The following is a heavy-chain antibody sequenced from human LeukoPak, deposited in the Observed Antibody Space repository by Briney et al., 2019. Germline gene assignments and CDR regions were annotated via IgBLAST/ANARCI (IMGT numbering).Heavy chain of an antibody. CDR2: IIPIFGTV. CDR3: ARGSSIFEVGYYYYMDV. J-gene: IGHJ6*03. V-gene: IGHV1-69*06. D-gene: IGHD6-19*01. Sequence: SVKVSCKASGYIFTNYDIHWVRQATGQGLEWMGGIIPIFGTVNYAQKFQGRVTIIADKSTSTAYMELSSLRSEDTAVYYCARGSSIFEVGYYYYMDVWGKGTTVTISS. CDR1: GYIFTNYD.